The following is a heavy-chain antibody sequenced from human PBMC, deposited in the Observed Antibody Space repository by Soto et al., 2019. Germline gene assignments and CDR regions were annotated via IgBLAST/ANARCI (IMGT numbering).Heavy chain of an antibody. CDR1: GYAFTTYG. J-gene: IGHJ4*02. CDR3: ARGRDGDY. D-gene: IGHD6-6*01. V-gene: IGHV1-18*01. CDR2: ISAHNGNT. Sequence: QVHLVQSGAEVKKPGASVKVSCKGSGYAFTTYGITWVRQAPGQGLEWMGWISAHNGNTNYAQKLQGRVTVTRDTSTSSASMELMGLRSDDTAVYYCARGRDGDYWGQGALVTVSS.